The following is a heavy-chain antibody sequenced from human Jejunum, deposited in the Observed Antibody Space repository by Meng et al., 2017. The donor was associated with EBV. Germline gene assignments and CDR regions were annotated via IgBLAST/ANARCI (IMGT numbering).Heavy chain of an antibody. CDR3: ARTYYYDSSGYAPFEY. CDR1: GGSISSTDW. J-gene: IGHJ4*02. D-gene: IGHD3-22*01. CDR2: ISHSGTT. Sequence: QVQLQESGPGLVKPSGTLSLTCAVSGGSISSTDWWSWVRQPPGKGLEWIGEISHSGTTQYNPSLKSRVTISVDESKNQLSLRLTSVTAADTAVYYCARTYYYDSSGYAPFEYWGQGTRVTVSS. V-gene: IGHV4-4*02.